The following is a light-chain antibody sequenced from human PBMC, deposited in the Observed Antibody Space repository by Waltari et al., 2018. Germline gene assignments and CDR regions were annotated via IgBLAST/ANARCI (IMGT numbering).Light chain of an antibody. CDR1: QNIDTY. Sequence: DIQMTQSPSSLSESVGDRVTITCRASQNIDTYLNWYQQKPGKAPKLLIYVTSNLHSGVPSRFTGSGSGTEFTLTISSLQPEDFATYFCQQSYSAITFGQGTRLEIK. V-gene: IGKV1-39*01. CDR2: VTS. J-gene: IGKJ5*01. CDR3: QQSYSAIT.